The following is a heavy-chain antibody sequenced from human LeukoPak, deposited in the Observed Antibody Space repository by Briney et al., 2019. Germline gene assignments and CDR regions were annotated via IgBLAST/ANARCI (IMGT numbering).Heavy chain of an antibody. V-gene: IGHV4-59*01. CDR2: IYYSGST. D-gene: IGHD2-15*01. CDR1: GGSISSYY. J-gene: IGHJ6*03. Sequence: SETLSLTCTVSGGSISSYYWSWIRQPPGKGLEWIGYIYYSGSTNYNPSLKSRVTISVDTSKNQFSLKLSSVTAADTAVYYCASSGVEVVAATDYYYYYMDVWGKGTTVTVSS. CDR3: ASSGVEVVAATDYYYYYMDV.